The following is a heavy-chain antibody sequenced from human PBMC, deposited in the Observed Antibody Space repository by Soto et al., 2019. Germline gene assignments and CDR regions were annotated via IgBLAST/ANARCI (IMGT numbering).Heavy chain of an antibody. CDR3: ARSLRSSTSSDYYYYYMDV. J-gene: IGHJ6*03. D-gene: IGHD2-2*01. CDR2: MNPNSGNT. CDR1: GYTFTRYD. Sequence: GASLKVSRKASGYTFTRYDIKWVRQATGQGVEWMGWMNPNSGNTGYAQKFQGRVTMTRNTSISTAYMELSSLRSEDTAVYYCARSLRSSTSSDYYYYYMDVWGKGTTVTVSS. V-gene: IGHV1-8*01.